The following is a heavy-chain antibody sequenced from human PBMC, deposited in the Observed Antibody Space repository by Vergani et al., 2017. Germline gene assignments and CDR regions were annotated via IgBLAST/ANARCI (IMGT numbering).Heavy chain of an antibody. CDR1: GFTFSSYA. J-gene: IGHJ4*02. Sequence: EVQLLESGGGLVQPGGSLRLSCAASGFTFSSYAMSWVRQAPGKGLEWVSAISGSGGSTYYADSVKGRFTISRDNSKNTLYLQMNSLRAEDTALYYCAKGVVGYSYGYPDYWGQGTLVTVSS. D-gene: IGHD5-18*01. V-gene: IGHV3-23*01. CDR2: ISGSGGST. CDR3: AKGVVGYSYGYPDY.